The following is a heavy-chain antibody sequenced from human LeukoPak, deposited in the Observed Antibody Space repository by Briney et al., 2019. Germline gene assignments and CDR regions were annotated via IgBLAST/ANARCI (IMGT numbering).Heavy chain of an antibody. V-gene: IGHV4-59*05. D-gene: IGHD3-10*01. J-gene: IGHJ4*02. CDR2: IYYGGST. CDR3: ARVGIWFGEGNLSGYFDY. Sequence: SETLSLTCTVSGGSISSYYWSWIRQPAGKGLEWIGSIYYGGSTYYNPALQSRVTVSVDTSKNQFSLKLTSVTVADTAVYYCARVGIWFGEGNLSGYFDYWGQGTLVTVSS. CDR1: GGSISSYY.